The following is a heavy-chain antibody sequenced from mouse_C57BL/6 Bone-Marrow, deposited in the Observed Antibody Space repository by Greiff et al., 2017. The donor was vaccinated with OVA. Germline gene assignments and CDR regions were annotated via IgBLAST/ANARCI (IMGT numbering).Heavy chain of an antibody. Sequence: EVKLVESGAELVKPGASVKLSCTASGFKITDYYMHWVKQRTEQGLEWIGRIDPEDGETKYAQKFQGKATITADTSSNTACLQLGSLTSEDTAVYYCAGLLAWFAYWGQGTLVTVSA. CDR1: GFKITDYY. D-gene: IGHD2-1*01. CDR3: AGLLAWFAY. CDR2: IDPEDGET. J-gene: IGHJ3*01. V-gene: IGHV14-2*01.